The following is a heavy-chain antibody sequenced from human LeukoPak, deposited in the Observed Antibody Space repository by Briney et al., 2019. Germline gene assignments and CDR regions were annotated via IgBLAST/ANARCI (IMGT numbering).Heavy chain of an antibody. CDR3: AKDPRVVTAILDY. V-gene: IGHV3-30*02. J-gene: IGHJ4*02. CDR2: IRYDGSNK. D-gene: IGHD2-21*02. CDR1: GFTFSSYG. Sequence: PGGSLRLSCAASGFTFSSYGMHWVRQAPGKGLEWVAFIRYDGSNKYYADSVKGRFTISRDNSKNTLYLQMNSLRAEDTAVYYCAKDPRVVTAILDYWGQGTLVTVSS.